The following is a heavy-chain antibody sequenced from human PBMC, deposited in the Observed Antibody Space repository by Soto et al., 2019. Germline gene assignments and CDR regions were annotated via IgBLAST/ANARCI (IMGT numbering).Heavy chain of an antibody. CDR1: GFTFSSYA. Sequence: GGSLRLSCAASGFTFSSYAMSWVRQAPGEGLEWVSAVSRSGDNTYHADSVKGRFTISRGNSKNTLYLQMNSLRVEDTAVYYCAKVFYYYDSSGYYYFDYWGQGTLVTVSS. CDR3: AKVFYYYDSSGYYYFDY. CDR2: VSRSGDNT. D-gene: IGHD3-22*01. J-gene: IGHJ4*02. V-gene: IGHV3-23*01.